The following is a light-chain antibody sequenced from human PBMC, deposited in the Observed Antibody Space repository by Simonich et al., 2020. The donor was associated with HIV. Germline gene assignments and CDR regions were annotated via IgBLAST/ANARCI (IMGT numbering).Light chain of an antibody. CDR3: QTWGTGIRV. J-gene: IGLJ3*02. CDR2: LNSDGSH. Sequence: QLVLTQSPSASASLGASVKLTCTLRSGHSSYAIAWHQQQPEKGPRYLMRLNSDGSHSKWDGIPDRFSGSSSGAERYLTISSLQSEDEADYYCQTWGTGIRVFGGGTKLTVL. CDR1: SGHSSYA. V-gene: IGLV4-69*01.